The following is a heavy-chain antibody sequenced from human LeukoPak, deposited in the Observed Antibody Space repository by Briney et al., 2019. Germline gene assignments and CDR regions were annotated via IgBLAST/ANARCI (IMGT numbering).Heavy chain of an antibody. CDR2: ICYSGST. V-gene: IGHV4-39*01. CDR1: GGSISSSSYY. J-gene: IGHJ3*02. CDR3: ARPCSSTSCYHAFDI. D-gene: IGHD2-2*01. Sequence: PSETLSLTCTVSGGSISSSSYYWGWIRQPPGKGLEWIGSICYSGSTYYNPSLKSRVTISVDTSKNQFSLKLSSVTAADTAVYYCARPCSSTSCYHAFDIWGQGTMVTVSS.